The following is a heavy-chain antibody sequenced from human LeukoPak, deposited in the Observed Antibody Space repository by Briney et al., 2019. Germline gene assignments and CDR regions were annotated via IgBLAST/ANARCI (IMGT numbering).Heavy chain of an antibody. Sequence: ETLSLTCAVYGGSFSGYYWSWIRQAPGKGLEWVSVIYSGGSTDYADSVKGRFTIARDNSRNTVHLQMNSLRVEDTAMYYCARVPYGGNSIDCWGQGTLVTVSS. J-gene: IGHJ4*02. CDR3: ARVPYGGNSIDC. CDR2: IYSGGST. V-gene: IGHV3-66*01. CDR1: GGSFSGYY. D-gene: IGHD4-17*01.